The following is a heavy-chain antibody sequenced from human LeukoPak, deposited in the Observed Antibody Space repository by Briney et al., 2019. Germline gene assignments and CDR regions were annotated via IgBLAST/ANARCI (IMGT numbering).Heavy chain of an antibody. Sequence: SVKVSCKASGGTFSSYTISWVRQAPGQGLEWMGRIIPILGIANYAQKFQGRVTITADKSTSTAYMELSSLRSEDTAVYYCARDGNIAAAGHHNWFDPWGQEPWSPSPQ. V-gene: IGHV1-69*04. J-gene: IGHJ5*02. CDR1: GGTFSSYT. CDR3: ARDGNIAAAGHHNWFDP. CDR2: IIPILGIA. D-gene: IGHD6-13*01.